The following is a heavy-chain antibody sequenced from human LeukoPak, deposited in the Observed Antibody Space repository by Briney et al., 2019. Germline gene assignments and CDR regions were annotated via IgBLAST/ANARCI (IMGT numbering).Heavy chain of an antibody. CDR3: ARWRMNCSSTSCYGGDYLDY. J-gene: IGHJ4*02. V-gene: IGHV5-51*01. Sequence: GESLKISCKGSGYSFTSYWIGWVRQMPGKGLEWMGIIYPGDSDTRYSPSFQGQVTISADKSISTAYLQWSSLKASDTAMYYCARWRMNCSSTSCYGGDYLDYWGQGTLVTVSS. D-gene: IGHD2-2*01. CDR2: IYPGDSDT. CDR1: GYSFTSYW.